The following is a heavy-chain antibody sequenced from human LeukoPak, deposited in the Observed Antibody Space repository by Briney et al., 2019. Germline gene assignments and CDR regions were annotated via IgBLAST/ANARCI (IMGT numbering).Heavy chain of an antibody. V-gene: IGHV3-7*03. D-gene: IGHD6-19*01. Sequence: GGSLRLSCAASGFTFSSYWMSWVRQAPGKGLEWVANIKQDGSEKYYVDSVKGRFTISRDNAKSSLYLQMNSLRAEGTAVYYCAAIQRSQIAVADPYYFDYWGQGTLVTVSS. CDR3: AAIQRSQIAVADPYYFDY. J-gene: IGHJ4*02. CDR2: IKQDGSEK. CDR1: GFTFSSYW.